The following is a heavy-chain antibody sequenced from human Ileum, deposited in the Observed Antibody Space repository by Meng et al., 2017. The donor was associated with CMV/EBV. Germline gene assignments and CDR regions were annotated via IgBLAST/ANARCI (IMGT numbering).Heavy chain of an antibody. V-gene: IGHV3-7*01. J-gene: IGHJ5*01. CDR2: MNRDGSDR. CDR3: ARENPGLDS. CDR1: DIIFNTHG. Sequence: GESLKISCAASDIIFNTHGIHWLRQAPGKGLEWVANMNRDGSDRNYVDSVKGRFTISRDSAKNSLYLDLNSLRAEDTAVYYCARENPGLDSWGQGALVTVSS.